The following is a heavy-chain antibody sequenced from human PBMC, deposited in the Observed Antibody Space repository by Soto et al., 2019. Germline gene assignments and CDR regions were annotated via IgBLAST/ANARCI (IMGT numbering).Heavy chain of an antibody. V-gene: IGHV1-8*01. J-gene: IGHJ6*02. Sequence: QVQLVQSGAEVKKPGASVKVSCKASGYTFTSYDINWVRQATGQGLEWMGWMNPNSGNTGYAQKFQGRVTMTRNTSISTAYMELSSLSSEDTAVYYCARRELPSYWISTSCHLGDYCYYGLDVWGQGTTVTVSS. D-gene: IGHD2-2*01. CDR3: ARRELPSYWISTSCHLGDYCYYGLDV. CDR1: GYTFTSYD. CDR2: MNPNSGNT.